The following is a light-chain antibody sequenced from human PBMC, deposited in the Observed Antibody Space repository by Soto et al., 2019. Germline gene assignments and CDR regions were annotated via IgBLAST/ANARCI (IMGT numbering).Light chain of an antibody. J-gene: IGKJ1*01. CDR1: QNIRGNE. CDR2: GGS. CDR3: QDYGTSHPWT. Sequence: EVVLTQSPGARSLSPGEGVSLSCKASQNIRGNELAWYRQKRGQAPRLLIYGGSSRAEGIPDRFSGRGTGTNFTLTIRRLEPEDSAVYYCQDYGTSHPWTFGQGTKLEIK. V-gene: IGKV3-20*01.